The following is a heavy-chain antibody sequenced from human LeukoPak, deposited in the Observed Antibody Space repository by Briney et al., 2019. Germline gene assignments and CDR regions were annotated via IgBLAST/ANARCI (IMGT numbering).Heavy chain of an antibody. Sequence: GASVKVPCKASGGTLSSYAISWVRQAPGQGLEWMGGIIPIFGTANYAQKFQGRVTITAGESTSTAYMELSSLRSEDTAVYYCARVAVAGKRWFDPWGQGTLVTVSS. D-gene: IGHD6-19*01. J-gene: IGHJ5*02. CDR3: ARVAVAGKRWFDP. CDR1: GGTLSSYA. V-gene: IGHV1-69*01. CDR2: IIPIFGTA.